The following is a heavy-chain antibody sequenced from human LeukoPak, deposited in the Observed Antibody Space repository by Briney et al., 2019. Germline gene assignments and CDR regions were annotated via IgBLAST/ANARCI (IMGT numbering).Heavy chain of an antibody. CDR1: GGSISSYY. CDR2: IYTSGST. V-gene: IGHV4-4*07. D-gene: IGHD3-10*01. CDR3: ARDQGGKFGESLPFDY. Sequence: SETLSLTCTVSGGSISSYYWSWIRQPAGKGLEWIGRIYTSGSTNYNPSLESRVTISVDTSKNQFSLKLSSVTAADTAVYYCARDQGGKFGESLPFDYWGQGTLVTVSS. J-gene: IGHJ4*02.